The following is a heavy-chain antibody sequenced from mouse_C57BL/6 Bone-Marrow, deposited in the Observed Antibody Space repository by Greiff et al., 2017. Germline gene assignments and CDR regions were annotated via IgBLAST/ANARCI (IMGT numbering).Heavy chain of an antibody. Sequence: VQLQQSGPELVKPGASVKMSCKASGYTFTDYNMHWVKQSHGKSLEWIGYINPNNGGTSYNQKFKGKATLTVNKSSSTAYMELRSLTSEDSAVYYCARGANWDVYYFDYWGQGTTLTVSS. V-gene: IGHV1-22*01. J-gene: IGHJ2*01. CDR3: ARGANWDVYYFDY. D-gene: IGHD4-1*01. CDR2: INPNNGGT. CDR1: GYTFTDYN.